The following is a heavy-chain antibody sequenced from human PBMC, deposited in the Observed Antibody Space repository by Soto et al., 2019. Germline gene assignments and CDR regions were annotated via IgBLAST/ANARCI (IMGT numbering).Heavy chain of an antibody. CDR2: IYHSGST. CDR3: ARQGTPYVYSWFGP. D-gene: IGHD3-16*01. Sequence: TQSLTSTVSGGNIRSGGYSWSWIRQPPGKGLEWIGYIYHSGSTYYNPSLKSRVTISVDRSKNQFSLKLSSVTAADTAVYYCARQGTPYVYSWFGPWGQGTLVTVSS. J-gene: IGHJ5*02. V-gene: IGHV4-30-2*01. CDR1: GGNIRSGGYS.